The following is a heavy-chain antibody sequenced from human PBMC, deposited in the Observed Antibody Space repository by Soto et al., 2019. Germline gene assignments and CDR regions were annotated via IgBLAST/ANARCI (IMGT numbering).Heavy chain of an antibody. D-gene: IGHD6-19*01. Sequence: SETLSLTCAVYGGSFSGYYWSWIRQPPGKGLEWIGEINHSGSTNYNPSLKSRVTISVDTSKNQFSLKLSSATAADTAVYYCARHEVHSSGFTDYWGQGTLVTVSS. V-gene: IGHV4-34*01. J-gene: IGHJ4*02. CDR1: GGSFSGYY. CDR2: INHSGST. CDR3: ARHEVHSSGFTDY.